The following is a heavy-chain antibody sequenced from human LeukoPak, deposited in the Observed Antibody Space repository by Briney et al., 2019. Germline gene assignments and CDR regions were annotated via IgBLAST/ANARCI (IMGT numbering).Heavy chain of an antibody. V-gene: IGHV3-7*01. Sequence: EGSLRLSCAASGVTFSSYWMSWVRQAPGKGLEWVANIKQDGSEKYYVDSVKGRFTISRDNAKNSLYLQMNSLRAEDTAVYYCARVPAMVSYWGQGTLVTVSS. CDR3: ARVPAMVSY. CDR1: GVTFSSYW. D-gene: IGHD5-18*01. CDR2: IKQDGSEK. J-gene: IGHJ4*02.